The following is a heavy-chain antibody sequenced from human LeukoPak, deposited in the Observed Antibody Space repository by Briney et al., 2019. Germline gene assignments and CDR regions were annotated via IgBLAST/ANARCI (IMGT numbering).Heavy chain of an antibody. CDR1: LYTLTSYY. V-gene: IGHV1-46*01. CDR3: ARDLFEGAAAGEDNWFDP. D-gene: IGHD6-13*01. J-gene: IGHJ5*02. CDR2: INPSGGST. Sequence: SVKVSCKASLYTLTSYYMHWVRQAPGQGLEWMGIINPSGGSTSYPQKFQGRVTMTRDTSTSTVYMELSSLRSEDTAVYYCARDLFEGAAAGEDNWFDPWGQGTLVTVSS.